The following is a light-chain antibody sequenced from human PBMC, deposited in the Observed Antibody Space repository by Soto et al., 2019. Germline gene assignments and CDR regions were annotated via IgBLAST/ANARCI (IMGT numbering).Light chain of an antibody. V-gene: IGKV1-12*01. CDR1: QDISRS. CDR2: IAS. J-gene: IGKJ5*01. Sequence: DIQMTQSPSSVSASVGDSVTITCRASQDISRSLVWYQQKPGRAPKLLIYIASSLQSGVPSRFSGSGSGTDFTLTINSLQPEDFATYFCQQANSFPITFGQGTRLEIK. CDR3: QQANSFPIT.